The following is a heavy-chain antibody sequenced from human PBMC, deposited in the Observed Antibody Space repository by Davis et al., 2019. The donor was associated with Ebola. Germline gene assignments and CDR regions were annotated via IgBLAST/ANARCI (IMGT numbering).Heavy chain of an antibody. CDR2: ISHDGSDK. CDR1: GFTFSSYS. Sequence: GGPLRPSCAASGFTFSSYSMNWVRQAPGKGLEWVAVISHDGSDKYYADSVKGRFTISRDNSKKTLYLQMNSLRAEDTAVYYCAKIGLSFGVVKYHYGMDVWGKGTTVTVSS. D-gene: IGHD3-3*01. J-gene: IGHJ6*04. CDR3: AKIGLSFGVVKYHYGMDV. V-gene: IGHV3-30*18.